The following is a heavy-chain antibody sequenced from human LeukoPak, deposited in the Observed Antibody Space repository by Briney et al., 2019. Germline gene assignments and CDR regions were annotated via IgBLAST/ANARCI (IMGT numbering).Heavy chain of an antibody. CDR2: IGYDGSNK. CDR3: ARAKGQLLHDSYYYYGMDV. Sequence: GGSLRLSCAASGFTFSSYCMHWVRQAPGKGLEWVAVIGYDGSNKYYADSVKGRFTISRDTSKNTLYLQMNSLRAENTAVYYCARAKGQLLHDSYYYYGMDVWGQGTTVTVPS. CDR1: GFTFSSYC. V-gene: IGHV3-33*01. J-gene: IGHJ6*02. D-gene: IGHD2-15*01.